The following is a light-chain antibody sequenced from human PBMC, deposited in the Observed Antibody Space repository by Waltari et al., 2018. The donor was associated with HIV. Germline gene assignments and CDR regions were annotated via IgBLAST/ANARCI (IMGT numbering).Light chain of an antibody. J-gene: IGLJ1*01. Sequence: QSVLTQPPSASGTPGQRVTISCSGSNSNIATNTVNWYQQLPGTAPKLLIYGNSNRPSGVPDRFSGSKSGTSASLAISGLRSEDEADYYCAAWNDRLSAYVFGTGTKVTV. CDR3: AAWNDRLSAYV. CDR2: GNS. V-gene: IGLV1-44*01. CDR1: NSNIATNT.